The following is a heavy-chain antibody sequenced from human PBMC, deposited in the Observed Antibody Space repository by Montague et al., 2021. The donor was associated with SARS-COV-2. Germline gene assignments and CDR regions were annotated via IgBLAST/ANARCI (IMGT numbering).Heavy chain of an antibody. Sequence: SRRFSCAASGFSFSSYWMSWVRQAPGKGLEWVANIKQDGSEKYYVDSVKGRFTISRDNAKNPLYLQMNSLRAEDTAVYYCARDGYGDYPFDYWGQGTLVTVSS. CDR2: IKQDGSEK. CDR1: GFSFSSYW. CDR3: ARDGYGDYPFDY. V-gene: IGHV3-7*01. J-gene: IGHJ4*02. D-gene: IGHD4-17*01.